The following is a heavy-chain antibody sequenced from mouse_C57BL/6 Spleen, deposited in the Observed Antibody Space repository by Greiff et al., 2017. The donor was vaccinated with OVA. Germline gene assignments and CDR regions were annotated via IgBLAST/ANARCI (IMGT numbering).Heavy chain of an antibody. V-gene: IGHV1-82*01. Sequence: QVQLQQSGPELVKPGASVKISCKASGYAFSSSWMNWVKQRPGKGLEWIGRIYPGDGDTNYNGKFKGKATLTADKSSSTAYMQLSILTSEDSAVYFCARSGAQATWFAYWGQGTLVTVSA. CDR2: IYPGDGDT. J-gene: IGHJ3*01. D-gene: IGHD3-2*02. CDR1: GYAFSSSW. CDR3: ARSGAQATWFAY.